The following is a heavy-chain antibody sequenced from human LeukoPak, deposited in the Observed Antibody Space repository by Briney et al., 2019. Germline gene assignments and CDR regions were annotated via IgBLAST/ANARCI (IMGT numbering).Heavy chain of an antibody. Sequence: GGSLRLSCAASGFTFSSNAMSWVRQAPGKGLEWVSGISASGATTYYADSVKGWFTISRDNSENTLSLQMNSLRDEDTALYFCAKGVIAGRPYYFDYWGQGTLVTVS. J-gene: IGHJ4*02. CDR1: GFTFSSNA. CDR2: ISASGATT. D-gene: IGHD6-6*01. CDR3: AKGVIAGRPYYFDY. V-gene: IGHV3-23*01.